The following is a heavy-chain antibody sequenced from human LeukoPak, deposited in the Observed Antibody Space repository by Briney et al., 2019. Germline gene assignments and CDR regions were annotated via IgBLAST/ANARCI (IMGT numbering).Heavy chain of an antibody. V-gene: IGHV3-30*03. Sequence: PGKSLRLSCAASGFTFNNYGMHWVRQAPGKGLEWVAXISYDGRNIHYPDSVKGRFTISRDISTDTLWLQMDSLRTEDTAVYYCAGRGTDSSFNSFDYWGQGTLVTVSS. CDR2: ISYDGRNI. CDR1: GFTFNNYG. D-gene: IGHD3-16*01. J-gene: IGHJ4*02. CDR3: AGRGTDSSFNSFDY.